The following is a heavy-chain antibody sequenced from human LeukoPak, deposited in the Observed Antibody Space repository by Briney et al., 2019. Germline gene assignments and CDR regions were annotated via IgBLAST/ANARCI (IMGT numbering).Heavy chain of an antibody. CDR3: AFMGIGEY. Sequence: PSETLSLTCTVSGGSISSGGYYWSWIRQPPGKGLEWIGYIYHSGSTYYNPSLKSRVTISVDRSKNQFSLKLSSVTAADTAVYYCAFMGIGEYWGQGTLVTVSS. J-gene: IGHJ4*02. CDR1: GGSISSGGYY. V-gene: IGHV4-30-2*01. CDR2: IYHSGST. D-gene: IGHD7-27*01.